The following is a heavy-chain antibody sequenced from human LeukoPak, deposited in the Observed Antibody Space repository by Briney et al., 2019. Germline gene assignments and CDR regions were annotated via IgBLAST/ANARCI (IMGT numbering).Heavy chain of an antibody. CDR1: GFTFSSYE. CDR3: AELGITMIGGV. Sequence: GGSLRLSCAASGFTFSSYEMNWVREAPGKGLEWGSYISSSGSNIYYEDSVKGRFTISRDNAQHSLYLQMNTLRAENTAVYYCAELGITMIGGVWGKGTTVTISS. V-gene: IGHV3-48*03. D-gene: IGHD3-10*02. J-gene: IGHJ6*04. CDR2: ISSSGSNI.